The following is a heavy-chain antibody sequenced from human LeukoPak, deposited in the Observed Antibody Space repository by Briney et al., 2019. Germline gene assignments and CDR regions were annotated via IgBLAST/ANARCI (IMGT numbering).Heavy chain of an antibody. CDR3: ARDPEYSLDY. V-gene: IGHV3-7*03. D-gene: IGHD6-6*01. CDR2: IKQDGSEK. Sequence: GGSLRLSCAASAFTFSNYWMSWVRQAPGKGLEWVANIKQDGSEKNYVDSVKGRFTISRDNAKNSLYLQMNSLRAEDTAVYYCARDPEYSLDYWGQGTLVTVSS. CDR1: AFTFSNYW. J-gene: IGHJ4*02.